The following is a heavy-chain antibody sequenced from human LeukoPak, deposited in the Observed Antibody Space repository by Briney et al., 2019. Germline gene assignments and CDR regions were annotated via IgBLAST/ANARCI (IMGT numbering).Heavy chain of an antibody. Sequence: SVKVSCKASGFTFTDYYIHWVRQAPGQGLEWVGRIIPLLDEANYAQKLQGRVTITADKSTSTAYMEVSGLRSDDTAMYYCARDYGYGGFDYWGQGTPVTVSS. J-gene: IGHJ4*02. CDR1: GFTFTDYY. CDR3: ARDYGYGGFDY. D-gene: IGHD5-12*01. V-gene: IGHV1-69*04. CDR2: IIPLLDEA.